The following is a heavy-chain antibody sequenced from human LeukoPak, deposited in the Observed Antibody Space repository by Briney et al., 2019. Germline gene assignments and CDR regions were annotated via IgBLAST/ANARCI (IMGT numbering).Heavy chain of an antibody. Sequence: GGSLRLSCAASGFTFDDYAMHWVRQAPGKGLEWVSGISWNSGSIGYADSVKGRFTISRDNAENSLYLQMNNLRAEDTAVYYCARDAYRDRYFDYWGQGTLVTVSS. V-gene: IGHV3-9*01. CDR2: ISWNSGSI. CDR1: GFTFDDYA. CDR3: ARDAYRDRYFDY. D-gene: IGHD4-11*01. J-gene: IGHJ4*02.